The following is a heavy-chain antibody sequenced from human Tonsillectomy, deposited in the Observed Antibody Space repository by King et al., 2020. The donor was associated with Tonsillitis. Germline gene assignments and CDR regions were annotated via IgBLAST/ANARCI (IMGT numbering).Heavy chain of an antibody. CDR2: ISGSGGSA. V-gene: IGHV3-23*04. J-gene: IGHJ3*02. CDR1: GFTFSSYA. CDR3: AKDKWELLDAFDI. Sequence: VQLVESGGGLVQPGGSLRLSCAASGFTFSSYAMSWVRQAPGKGLEWGSDISGSGGSAYYADSVKGRFTISRDNSKNTLYLQMNSLRAEDTAVYYCAKDKWELLDAFDIWGQGTMVTVSS. D-gene: IGHD1-26*01.